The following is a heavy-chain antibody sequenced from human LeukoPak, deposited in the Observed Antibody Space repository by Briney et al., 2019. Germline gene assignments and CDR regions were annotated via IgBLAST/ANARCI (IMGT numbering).Heavy chain of an antibody. V-gene: IGHV1-69*05. D-gene: IGHD3-22*01. Sequence: SVKVSCKASGGTFTSYAISWVRQAPGQGLEWRGGIIPIFGTANYAQKFQGRVTITTDESTSTAYMELSSLRSEDTAVYYCAKEYYYDSSGYTSYYFDYWGQGTLVTVSS. CDR3: AKEYYYDSSGYTSYYFDY. J-gene: IGHJ4*02. CDR1: GGTFTSYA. CDR2: IIPIFGTA.